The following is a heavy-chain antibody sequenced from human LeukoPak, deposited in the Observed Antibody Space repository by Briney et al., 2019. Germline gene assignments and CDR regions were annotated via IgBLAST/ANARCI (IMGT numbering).Heavy chain of an antibody. V-gene: IGHV4-39*01. CDR3: ARLYSGTRPPDY. CDR2: IYYRGNT. Sequence: SETLSLTCTVSGDSISSTTYYRGFIRQPPGKGLEWIGSIYYRGNTYYNPSLKSRVTISVDTSNNQFSLKLSSVTAADTAVYYCARLYSGTRPPDYWGQGTLVTVSS. D-gene: IGHD6-6*01. CDR1: GDSISSTTYY. J-gene: IGHJ4*02.